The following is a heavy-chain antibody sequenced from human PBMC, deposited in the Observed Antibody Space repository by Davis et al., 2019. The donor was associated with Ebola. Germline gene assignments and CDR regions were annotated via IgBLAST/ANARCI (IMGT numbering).Heavy chain of an antibody. CDR1: GNSFTSHW. V-gene: IGHV5-51*01. J-gene: IGHJ3*02. D-gene: IGHD2-8*02. CDR3: ASLRRTITGMDDAFDI. CDR2: IYTGDSDT. Sequence: GESLKISCKDSGNSFTSHWIGWVRQMPGKGLDWMGLIYTGDSDTRYSPSFRGQVTISADKSIKTAFLQWSSLKASDTAMYYCASLRRTITGMDDAFDIWGHGTMVTVSS.